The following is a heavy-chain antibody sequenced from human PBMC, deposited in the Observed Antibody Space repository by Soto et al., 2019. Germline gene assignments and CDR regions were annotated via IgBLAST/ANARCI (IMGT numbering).Heavy chain of an antibody. CDR3: ARKTPIVVVVVAGAFDI. CDR1: GGSISSGGYY. V-gene: IGHV4-31*03. Sequence: TLSLTCTVSGGSISSGGYYWSWIRQHPGKGLEWIGYIYYSGSTYYNPSLKSRVTISVDTSKNQFSLKLSSVTAADTAVYYCARKTPIVVVVVAGAFDIWGQGTMVTVSS. D-gene: IGHD2-15*01. J-gene: IGHJ3*02. CDR2: IYYSGST.